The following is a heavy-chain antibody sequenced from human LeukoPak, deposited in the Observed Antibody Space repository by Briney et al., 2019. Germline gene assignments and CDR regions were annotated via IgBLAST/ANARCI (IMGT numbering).Heavy chain of an antibody. V-gene: IGHV1-69*05. CDR3: ALGISTTVVVY. D-gene: IGHD4-23*01. Sequence: ASVKVSCKASGGTFSSYAISWVRQAPGQGLEWMGGIIPIFGTANYAQKFQGRVTMTRNTSISTAYMELSSLRSEDTAVYYCALGISTTVVVYWGQGTLVTVSS. CDR1: GGTFSSYA. CDR2: IIPIFGTA. J-gene: IGHJ4*02.